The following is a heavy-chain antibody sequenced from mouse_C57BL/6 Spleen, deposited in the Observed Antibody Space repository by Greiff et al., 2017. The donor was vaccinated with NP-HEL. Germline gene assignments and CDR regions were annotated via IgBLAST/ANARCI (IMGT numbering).Heavy chain of an antibody. V-gene: IGHV1-72*01. CDR2: IDPNSGGT. D-gene: IGHD1-1*01. Sequence: VQLQQPGAELVKPGASVKLSCTASGFTFTSYWMRWVKQTPGRGLEWIGRIDPNSGGTKYNEMFKSKATLTIDKPTSTAYMQLSSLTSEDSAVYYCATLLYYYGSSFDYWGQGTTLTVSS. CDR3: ATLLYYYGSSFDY. J-gene: IGHJ2*01. CDR1: GFTFTSYW.